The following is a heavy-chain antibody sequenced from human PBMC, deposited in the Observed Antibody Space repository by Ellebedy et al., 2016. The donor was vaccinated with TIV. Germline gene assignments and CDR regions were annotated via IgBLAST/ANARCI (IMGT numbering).Heavy chain of an antibody. J-gene: IGHJ4*02. CDR1: GFTFSGFT. CDR3: ARPAAAYSSSWYDFDC. V-gene: IGHV3-21*01. CDR2: ISSSGTYI. Sequence: GGSLRLSCAASGFTFSGFTMNWVRQAPGKGLEWVSSISSSGTYIHNADSVKGRFIISRDNAKNSLYLQMNSLGVEDTAIYYCARPAAAYSSSWYDFDCWGQGTLVTVSS. D-gene: IGHD6-13*01.